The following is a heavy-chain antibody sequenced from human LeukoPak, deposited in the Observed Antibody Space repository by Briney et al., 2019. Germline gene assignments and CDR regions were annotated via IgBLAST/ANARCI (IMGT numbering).Heavy chain of an antibody. D-gene: IGHD1-26*01. CDR1: GFTFSSYA. CDR2: ISYDGSNK. V-gene: IGHV3-30-3*02. CDR3: AKRSGIYYLVPRIDC. Sequence: GGSLRLSCAASGFTFSSYAMHWVRQAPGKGLEWVAVISYDGSNKYYADSVKGRFTISRDNSKSTLYLQMNNLRAEDTAVYYCAKRSGIYYLVPRIDCWGQGTLVTVSS. J-gene: IGHJ4*02.